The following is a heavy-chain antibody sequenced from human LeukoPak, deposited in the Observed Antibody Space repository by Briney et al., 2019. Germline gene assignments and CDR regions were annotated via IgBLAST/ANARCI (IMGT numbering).Heavy chain of an antibody. CDR2: IYYSGST. J-gene: IGHJ4*02. V-gene: IGHV4-39*01. D-gene: IGHD3-3*01. CDR1: GGSISSSSYY. CDR3: ARLTMGHYFDY. Sequence: SETLSLTCTVSGGSISSSSYYWGWIRQPPGKGLEWIGSIYYSGSTYYNPSLKSRVTISVDTSKNQFSLKLSSVTAADTAVYYCARLTMGHYFDYWSQGTLVTVSS.